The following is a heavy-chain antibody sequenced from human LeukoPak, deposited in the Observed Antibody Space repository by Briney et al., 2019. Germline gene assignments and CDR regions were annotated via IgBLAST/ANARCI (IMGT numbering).Heavy chain of an antibody. V-gene: IGHV4-39*01. D-gene: IGHD2-2*01. CDR1: GGSFSGYY. Sequence: SETLSLTCAVYGGSFSGYYWGWIRQPPGKGLEWIGSIYYSGSTYYNPSLKSRVTISVDTSKNQFSLKLSSVTAADTAVYYCARQMPNSNWFDPWGQGTLVTVSS. J-gene: IGHJ5*02. CDR2: IYYSGST. CDR3: ARQMPNSNWFDP.